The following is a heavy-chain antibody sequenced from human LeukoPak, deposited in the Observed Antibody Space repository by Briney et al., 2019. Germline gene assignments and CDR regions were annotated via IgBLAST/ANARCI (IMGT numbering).Heavy chain of an antibody. J-gene: IGHJ3*02. CDR2: IYHSGST. D-gene: IGHD1-26*01. V-gene: IGHV4-59*08. CDR1: GGSISSYY. CDR3: ARHDPIVGTPDAFDI. Sequence: SETLSLTCTVSGGSISSYYWSWIRQPPGKGLEWIAYIYHSGSTDYNPSLKSRVTISLDTSKNQFSLKLSSVTAADTAVYHCARHDPIVGTPDAFDIWGQGTMVTVSS.